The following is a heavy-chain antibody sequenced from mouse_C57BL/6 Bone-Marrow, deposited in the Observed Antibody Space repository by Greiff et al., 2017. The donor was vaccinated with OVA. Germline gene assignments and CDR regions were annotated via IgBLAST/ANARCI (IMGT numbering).Heavy chain of an antibody. D-gene: IGHD2-4*01. J-gene: IGHJ4*01. CDR3: AAIYYDYDDAMDY. CDR1: GYTFTSYD. V-gene: IGHV1-85*01. Sequence: VMLVESGPELVKPGASVKLSCKASGYTFTSYDINWVKQRPGQGLEWIGWIYPRDGSTKYNEKFKGKATLTVDTSSSTAYMELHSLTSEDSAVYFCAAIYYDYDDAMDYWGQGTSVTVSS. CDR2: IYPRDGST.